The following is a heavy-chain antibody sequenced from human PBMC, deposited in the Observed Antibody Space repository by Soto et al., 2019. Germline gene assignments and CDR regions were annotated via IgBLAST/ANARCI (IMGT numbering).Heavy chain of an antibody. J-gene: IGHJ4*02. CDR1: GYTLTELS. CDR3: ATVQPLYGSGSYSYYFDY. V-gene: IGHV1-24*01. Sequence: GASVKVSCKVSGYTLTELSMHWVRQAPGKGLEWMGGFDPEDGETIYAQKFQGRVTMTEDTSTDTAYMDLSSLRSEDTAVYYCATVQPLYGSGSYSYYFDYWGQGTLVTVSS. CDR2: FDPEDGET. D-gene: IGHD3-10*01.